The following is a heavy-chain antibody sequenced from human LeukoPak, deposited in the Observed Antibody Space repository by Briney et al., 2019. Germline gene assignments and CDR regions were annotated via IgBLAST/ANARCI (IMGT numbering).Heavy chain of an antibody. Sequence: GGSLRLSCAASGFTFSSYEMNWGRQAAGKGLQWVSYISSSGSTIYYADSVKGRFTISRDNAKNSLYLQMNSLRGEDTAVYYCARGQRYYYDSSGYYYWGQGTLVTVSS. CDR3: ARGQRYYYDSSGYYY. V-gene: IGHV3-48*03. CDR2: ISSSGSTI. D-gene: IGHD3-22*01. J-gene: IGHJ4*02. CDR1: GFTFSSYE.